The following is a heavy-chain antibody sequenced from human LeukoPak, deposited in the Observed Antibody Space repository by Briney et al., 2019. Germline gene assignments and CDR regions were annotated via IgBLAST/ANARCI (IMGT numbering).Heavy chain of an antibody. CDR1: GGSISSYY. V-gene: IGHV4-59*12. Sequence: SETLSLTCTVSGGSISSYYWSWIRQPPGKGLEWIGYIYYSGSTYYNPSLKSRVTMSVDTSKNQFSLKLSSVTAADTAVYYCARDKYGGYVFYFDYWGQGTLVTVSS. CDR2: IYYSGST. J-gene: IGHJ4*02. D-gene: IGHD5-12*01. CDR3: ARDKYGGYVFYFDY.